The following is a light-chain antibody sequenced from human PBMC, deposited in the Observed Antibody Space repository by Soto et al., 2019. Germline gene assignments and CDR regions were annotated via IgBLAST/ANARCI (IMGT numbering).Light chain of an antibody. Sequence: EIVLTQSPGTLSLSPGERATLSCRASQRVSDDYVAWYQQKPGQAPRLLISAASSRATGIPNRFSGSGSGTDFTLTISRLEPEDFAVYYCQQYGNSRSFGQGTKVEI. CDR3: QQYGNSRS. CDR2: AAS. V-gene: IGKV3-20*01. CDR1: QRVSDDY. J-gene: IGKJ1*01.